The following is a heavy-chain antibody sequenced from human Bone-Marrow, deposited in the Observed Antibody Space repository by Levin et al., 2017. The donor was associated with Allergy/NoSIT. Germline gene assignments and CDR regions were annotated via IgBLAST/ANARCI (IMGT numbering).Heavy chain of an antibody. D-gene: IGHD4-17*01. Sequence: AASVKVSCKASGNTFTGNYVHWVRQAPGQGLEWMGWITPNTGGANYVQKFQGRVTMTRDTSIRTVYMELSRLRSDDTAVYYCATGFDYAYLDYWGQGTLLTVSS. V-gene: IGHV1-2*02. J-gene: IGHJ4*02. CDR2: ITPNTGGA. CDR3: ATGFDYAYLDY. CDR1: GNTFTGNY.